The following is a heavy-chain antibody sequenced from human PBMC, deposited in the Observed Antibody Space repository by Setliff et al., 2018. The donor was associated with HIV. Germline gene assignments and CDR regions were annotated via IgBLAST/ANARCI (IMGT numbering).Heavy chain of an antibody. D-gene: IGHD2-2*01. CDR2: IFWNDNR. CDR1: GVSPSTSGVG. Sequence: SGPTLVNPTQTLTLTCTLSGVSPSTSGVGVGWIRQPPGKALEWLAFIFWNDNRSYSPSLSSRLTITQDTSKNQVVLTMTYMDPADPATYSCAHRHPAGTKYFDEGGQGALVRVSS. J-gene: IGHJ4*02. V-gene: IGHV2-5*01. CDR3: AHRHPAGTKYFDE.